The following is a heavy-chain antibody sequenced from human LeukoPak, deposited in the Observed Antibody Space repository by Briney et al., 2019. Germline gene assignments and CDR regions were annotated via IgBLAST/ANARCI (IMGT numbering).Heavy chain of an antibody. J-gene: IGHJ3*02. CDR2: IKSKTDGGTT. CDR3: TRNDSSGYSSDAFDI. Sequence: GGSLRLSCAASGFTFSNAWMSWVRQAPGKGLEWVGRIKSKTDGGTTDYAAPVKGRFTISRDDSKNTLYLQMNSLKTEDTAVYYRTRNDSSGYSSDAFDIWGQGTMVTVSS. CDR1: GFTFSNAW. D-gene: IGHD3-22*01. V-gene: IGHV3-15*01.